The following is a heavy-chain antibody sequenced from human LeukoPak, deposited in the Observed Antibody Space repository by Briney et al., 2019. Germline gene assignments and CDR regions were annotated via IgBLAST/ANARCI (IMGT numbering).Heavy chain of an antibody. V-gene: IGHV1-18*01. CDR1: GYTFTSYG. Sequence: ASVKVSCKASGYTFTSYGISWVRQAPGQGLEWMGWISAYNGNTNYAQKLQGRVTMTTDTSTSTAYMELRSLRSDDTAVYYCARDPPQQQLAYYYGMDVWGQGTTVTVSS. CDR3: ARDPPQQQLAYYYGMDV. D-gene: IGHD6-13*01. CDR2: ISAYNGNT. J-gene: IGHJ6*02.